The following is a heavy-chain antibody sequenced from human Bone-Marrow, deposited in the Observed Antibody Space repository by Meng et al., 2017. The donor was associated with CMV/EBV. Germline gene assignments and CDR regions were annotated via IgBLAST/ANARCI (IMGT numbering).Heavy chain of an antibody. J-gene: IGHJ4*02. D-gene: IGHD3-22*01. CDR3: ARDRYYYDSSGYYCDY. V-gene: IGHV3-7*01. CDR2: IKQDGSEK. Sequence: GESLKISWAASGFTFSSYWMSWVRQAPGKGLEWVANIKQDGSEKYYVDSVKGRFTISRDNAKNSLYLQMNSLRAEDTAVYYCARDRYYYDSSGYYCDYWGQGTLVTVSS. CDR1: GFTFSSYW.